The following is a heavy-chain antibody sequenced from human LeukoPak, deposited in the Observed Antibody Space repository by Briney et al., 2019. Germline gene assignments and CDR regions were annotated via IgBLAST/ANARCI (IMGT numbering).Heavy chain of an antibody. D-gene: IGHD5-24*01. CDR3: ARESTIYYFDY. V-gene: IGHV4-38-2*02. CDR1: GYSISSGYY. CDR2: IYHSGST. J-gene: IGHJ4*02. Sequence: SETLSLTCTVSGYSISSGYYWGWIRQPPGKGLEWIGSIYHSGSTYYNPSLKSRVTISVDTSKNQFSLKLSSVTAADTAVYYCARESTIYYFDYWGQGTLVTVSS.